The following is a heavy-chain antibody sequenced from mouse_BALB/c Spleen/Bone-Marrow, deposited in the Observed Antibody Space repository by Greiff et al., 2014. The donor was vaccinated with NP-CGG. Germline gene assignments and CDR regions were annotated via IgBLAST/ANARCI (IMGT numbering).Heavy chain of an antibody. J-gene: IGHJ3*01. CDR3: AREGDGAY. CDR1: GFTFSDYY. D-gene: IGHD3-3*01. CDR2: ISDGGSYT. Sequence: EVKVEESGGGLVKPGGSLKLSCAASGFTFSDYYVYWVRQTPEKRLEWVATISDGGSYTYYPDSVKGRFTISRDNAKNNLYLQMSSLKSEDTAMYYCAREGDGAYWGQGTLVTVSA. V-gene: IGHV5-4*02.